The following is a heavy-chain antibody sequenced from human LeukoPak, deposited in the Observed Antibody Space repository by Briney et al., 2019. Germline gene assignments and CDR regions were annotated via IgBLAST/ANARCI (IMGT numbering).Heavy chain of an antibody. Sequence: PSETLSLTCTVSGGSISSYYWSWIRQPPGKGLEWIGYIYYSGSTNYNPSLKSRVTISVDTSKNQFSLKLSSVTAADTAVYYCARLPVLGGYYGMDVWGQGTTVTVSS. CDR1: GGSISSYY. V-gene: IGHV4-59*08. CDR3: ARLPVLGGYYGMDV. CDR2: IYYSGST. D-gene: IGHD3-10*01. J-gene: IGHJ6*02.